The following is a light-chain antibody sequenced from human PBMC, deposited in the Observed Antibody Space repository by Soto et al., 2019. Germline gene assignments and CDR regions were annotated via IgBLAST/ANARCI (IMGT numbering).Light chain of an antibody. Sequence: QSALTQPASVSGSPGQSITIYCTGTSSAVGGYNYVSWYQQHPGKAPKLMIYDVSNRPSGVSNRFSGYKSGNTASLTISGLQAEDEADYYCSSYTSSSTYVFGTVTKVTVL. CDR1: SSAVGGYNY. J-gene: IGLJ1*01. CDR2: DVS. V-gene: IGLV2-14*01. CDR3: SSYTSSSTYV.